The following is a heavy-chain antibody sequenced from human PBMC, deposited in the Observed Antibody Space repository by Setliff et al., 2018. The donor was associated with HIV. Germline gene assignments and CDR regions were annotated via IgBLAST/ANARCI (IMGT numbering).Heavy chain of an antibody. Sequence: ASVKVSCKASGYTFTDYYMHWVRQAPGQGLGWMGWINPNSGGTNSAQKFQGRVTMTRDTSISTAYMELSRLRSDDTAVYFCARNWGDYGDYLGWFDPWGQGTLVTVSS. J-gene: IGHJ5*02. CDR3: ARNWGDYGDYLGWFDP. V-gene: IGHV1-2*02. CDR1: GYTFTDYY. CDR2: INPNSGGT. D-gene: IGHD4-17*01.